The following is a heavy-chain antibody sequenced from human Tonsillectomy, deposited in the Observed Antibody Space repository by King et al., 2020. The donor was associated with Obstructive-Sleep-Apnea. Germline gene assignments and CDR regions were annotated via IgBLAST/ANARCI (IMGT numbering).Heavy chain of an antibody. Sequence: VQLVESGGGLVQPGGSLRLSCAASGFTFSSYAMSWARQAPGKGLEWVSGISGSGGSTYYADSVKGRFTSSRDNSKNTLFLQMNSLRAEDTAVYYCATRPGFDWYFDLWGRGSLVTVSS. CDR2: ISGSGGST. J-gene: IGHJ2*01. V-gene: IGHV3-23*04. CDR1: GFTFSSYA. CDR3: ATRPGFDWYFDL. D-gene: IGHD1-14*01.